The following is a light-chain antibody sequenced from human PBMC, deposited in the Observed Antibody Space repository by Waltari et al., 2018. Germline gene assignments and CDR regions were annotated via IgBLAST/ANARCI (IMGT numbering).Light chain of an antibody. V-gene: IGKV3-15*01. J-gene: IGKJ1*01. CDR3: QQYSDWPPWT. CDR1: QSVGSN. Sequence: EIMMTQSPATLSLSPGERATLSCRASQSVGSNLAWYQQKLGQAPRLLMFAASTRAPAIPARFSGSGSGTDFTLTISGLQSEDFALYYCQQYSDWPPWTFGQGTKVEIK. CDR2: AAS.